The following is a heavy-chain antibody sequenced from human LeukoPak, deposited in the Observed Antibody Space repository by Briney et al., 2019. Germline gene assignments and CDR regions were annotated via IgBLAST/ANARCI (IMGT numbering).Heavy chain of an antibody. CDR2: ISGSGGST. Sequence: GGSLRLSCSASGFNFNNYVMSWVRQAPGKGLEWVSAISGSGGSTYYADSVKGRFTISRDNSKNTLYLQMNSLRAEDTAIYYCAKDLGDSGGYNPFDYWGQGTLVTVSS. CDR3: AKDLGDSGGYNPFDY. V-gene: IGHV3-23*01. J-gene: IGHJ4*02. CDR1: GFNFNNYV. D-gene: IGHD3-22*01.